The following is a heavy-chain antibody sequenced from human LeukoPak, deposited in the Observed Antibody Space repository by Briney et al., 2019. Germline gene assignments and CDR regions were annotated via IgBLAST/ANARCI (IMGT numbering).Heavy chain of an antibody. CDR2: ISGSDGTT. CDR3: AKRRGLELLYYYYMDV. CDR1: GFTFSNYA. Sequence: SGGSLRLSCAASGFTFSNYAMSWVRQAPGKGLEWVSGISGSDGTTYYADSVKGRFTISRDNSKNTLYLQMNSLRAEDTAVYYCAKRRGLELLYYYYMDVWGKGTTVTVSS. J-gene: IGHJ6*03. D-gene: IGHD1-7*01. V-gene: IGHV3-23*01.